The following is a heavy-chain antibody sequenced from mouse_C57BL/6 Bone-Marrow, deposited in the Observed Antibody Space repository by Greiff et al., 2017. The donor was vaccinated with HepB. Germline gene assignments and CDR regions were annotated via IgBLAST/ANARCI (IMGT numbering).Heavy chain of an antibody. CDR2: INPGSGGT. CDR1: GYAFTNYL. Sequence: QVQLQQSGAELVRPGTSVKVSCKASGYAFTNYLIEWVKQRPGQGLEWIGVINPGSGGTNYNEKFKGKATLTADKSSSTAYMQLSSLTSEDSAVYFCARDYYGSSDEAYWGQGTLVTVSA. V-gene: IGHV1-54*01. D-gene: IGHD1-1*01. J-gene: IGHJ3*01. CDR3: ARDYYGSSDEAY.